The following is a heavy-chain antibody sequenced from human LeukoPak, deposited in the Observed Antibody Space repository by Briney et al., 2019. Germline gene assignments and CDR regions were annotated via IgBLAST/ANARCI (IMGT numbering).Heavy chain of an antibody. D-gene: IGHD6-13*01. V-gene: IGHV3-7*01. J-gene: IGHJ5*02. CDR2: IKQDGSEK. CDR1: GFTFSSYW. CDR3: ARRAWTAGTGNWFDP. Sequence: GGSLRLSCAASGFTFSSYWMSWVRQAPGKGLEWMANIKQDGSEKYYVDSVKGRFTISRDNAKNSLYLQMNSLRAEDTAVYYCARRAWTAGTGNWFDPWGQGTLVTVSS.